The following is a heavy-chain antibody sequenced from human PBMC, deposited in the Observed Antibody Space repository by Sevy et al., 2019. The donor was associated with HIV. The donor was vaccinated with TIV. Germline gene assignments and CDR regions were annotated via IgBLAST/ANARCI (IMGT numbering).Heavy chain of an antibody. V-gene: IGHV3-11*01. Sequence: GGSLRLSCAASGFTFSDYYMSWIRQAPGKGLEWVLYISSSGSTIYYADSVKGRFTISRDNAKNSLYLQMNSLRAEDTAVYYCARGLSGWDPDYYYYYGMDVWGQGTTVTVSS. J-gene: IGHJ6*02. D-gene: IGHD6-19*01. CDR1: GFTFSDYY. CDR2: ISSSGSTI. CDR3: ARGLSGWDPDYYYYYGMDV.